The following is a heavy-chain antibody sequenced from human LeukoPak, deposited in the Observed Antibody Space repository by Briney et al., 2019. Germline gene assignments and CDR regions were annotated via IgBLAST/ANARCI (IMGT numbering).Heavy chain of an antibody. J-gene: IGHJ4*02. Sequence: PGGSLRLSCAASGFTFSHYWMTWIRQAPGKGLEWVANIKQDGSEKYYVDSVKGRFTISRDNAKSSLYLQMNSLRVDDTALYYCARAGYTYTTLYYWGQGTLVTVSS. CDR1: GFTFSHYW. D-gene: IGHD5-18*01. CDR2: IKQDGSEK. V-gene: IGHV3-7*01. CDR3: ARAGYTYTTLYY.